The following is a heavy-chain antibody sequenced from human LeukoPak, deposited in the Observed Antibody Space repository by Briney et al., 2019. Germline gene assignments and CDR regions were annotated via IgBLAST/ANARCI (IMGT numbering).Heavy chain of an antibody. V-gene: IGHV4-61*01. CDR1: GGSVSSGSYY. CDR3: AREAWLLLWFGDGEHWFDP. CDR2: IYYSGST. D-gene: IGHD3-10*01. Sequence: SETLSLTCTVSGGSVSSGSYYWSWIRQPPGKGLEWIGYIYYSGSTNYNPSLKSRVTMSVDTSKNQFSLKLSSVTAADTAVYYCAREAWLLLWFGDGEHWFDPWGQGTLVTVSS. J-gene: IGHJ5*02.